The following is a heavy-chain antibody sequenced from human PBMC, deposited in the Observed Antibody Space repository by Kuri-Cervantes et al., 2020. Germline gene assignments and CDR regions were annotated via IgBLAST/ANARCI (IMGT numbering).Heavy chain of an antibody. CDR2: ISPYNNNT. D-gene: IGHD3-9*01. J-gene: IGHJ6*02. V-gene: IGHV1-18*01. CDR3: ARAQGGIFFPYYGMDV. CDR1: GYTFTTYG. Sequence: ASVKVSCKASGYTFTTYGISWVRQAPGQGLEWMGWISPYNNNTNYAQKLQGRVTLTTDTSTNTAYMDLRSLRSDDTAVYYCARAQGGIFFPYYGMDVWGQGTTVTVSS.